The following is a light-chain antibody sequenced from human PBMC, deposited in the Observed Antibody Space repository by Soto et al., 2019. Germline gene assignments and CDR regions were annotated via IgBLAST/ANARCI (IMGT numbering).Light chain of an antibody. CDR1: QSISSY. Sequence: DIQMTQSPSSLSASVGDRVTITCRASQSISSYLNWYQQKPGKAPKLLIYAASSLQSGVPSRFSGSGSGTEFTLTISSLQPDDFATYYCLQFNTFPWTFGQGTKVEIK. CDR3: LQFNTFPWT. J-gene: IGKJ1*01. V-gene: IGKV1-39*01. CDR2: AAS.